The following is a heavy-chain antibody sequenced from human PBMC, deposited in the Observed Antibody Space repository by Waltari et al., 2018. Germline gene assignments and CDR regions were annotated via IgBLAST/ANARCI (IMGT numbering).Heavy chain of an antibody. D-gene: IGHD6-19*01. CDR2: INHMGRT. CDR3: ASQGQWGDAFDI. CDR1: GGSFSGYY. J-gene: IGHJ3*02. Sequence: QVQLQQWGAGLLKPSETLSLTCAVYGGSFSGYYWSWIRQPPGKGLEWIGEINHMGRTNYNPSLKSRVTISVDTSKNQFSLKLSSVTAADTAVYYCASQGQWGDAFDIWGQGTMVTVSS. V-gene: IGHV4-34*01.